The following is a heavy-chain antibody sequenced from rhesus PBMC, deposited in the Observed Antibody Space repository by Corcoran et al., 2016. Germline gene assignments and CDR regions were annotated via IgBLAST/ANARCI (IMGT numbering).Heavy chain of an antibody. CDR3: VKDRNTFDF. CDR2: LFGSGGNT. J-gene: IGHJ4*01. Sequence: QVQLQESGPGLVKPSETLPLTCAVSGASRSRTYWNWVRPAPGKGLEWIGRLFGSGGNTDYNPSLESRVTISIDPSKNQLSLRVNSVTAADTAVYYCVKDRNTFDFWGQGIKVTVSS. V-gene: IGHV4S2*01. D-gene: IGHD1-38*01. CDR1: GASRSRTY.